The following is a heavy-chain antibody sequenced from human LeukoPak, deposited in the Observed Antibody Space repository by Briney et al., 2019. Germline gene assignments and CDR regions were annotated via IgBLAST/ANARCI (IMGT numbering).Heavy chain of an antibody. CDR2: ITTSSSYI. D-gene: IGHD6-13*01. Sequence: GGSLRLSCAASGFTFSTYTMNWVRQAPGKGLEWVSSITTSSSYIYYADSVKGRFTISRDNAKNSLYLQMNGLRAEDTAVYYCARAGGQLLHGFGYFEYWGQGTLVTVSS. CDR3: ARAGGQLLHGFGYFEY. CDR1: GFTFSTYT. V-gene: IGHV3-21*01. J-gene: IGHJ4*02.